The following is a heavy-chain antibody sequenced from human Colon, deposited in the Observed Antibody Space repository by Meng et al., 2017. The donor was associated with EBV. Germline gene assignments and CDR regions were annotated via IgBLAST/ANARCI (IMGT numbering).Heavy chain of an antibody. Sequence: QEPLQPLDPDLVKPSQTLSLTCASSGDSVSSNLAALNWIRQSPSRGLEWLGRTYYRSKWYNDYAVSVKSRITINPDTSKNQFSLQLNSVTPEDTAVYYCARVAVGISSFDYWGQGTLVTVSS. CDR2: TYYRSKWYN. CDR3: ARVAVGISSFDY. CDR1: GDSVSSNLAA. J-gene: IGHJ4*02. V-gene: IGHV6-1*01. D-gene: IGHD1-26*01.